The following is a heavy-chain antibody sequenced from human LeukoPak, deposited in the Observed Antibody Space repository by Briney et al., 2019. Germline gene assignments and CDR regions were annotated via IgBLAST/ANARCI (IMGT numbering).Heavy chain of an antibody. CDR1: GFTFCDYA. Sequence: GGALRPSCTASGFTFCDYAMSWVRQAPGKGLEWVGFIRSKAYGGTTEYAASVKGRFTISRDDSKSIAYLQMNSLKTEDTAVYYCTRGGETNYYYDSSGYYPNYWGQGTLVTVSS. D-gene: IGHD3-22*01. CDR3: TRGGETNYYYDSSGYYPNY. J-gene: IGHJ4*02. V-gene: IGHV3-49*04. CDR2: IRSKAYGGTT.